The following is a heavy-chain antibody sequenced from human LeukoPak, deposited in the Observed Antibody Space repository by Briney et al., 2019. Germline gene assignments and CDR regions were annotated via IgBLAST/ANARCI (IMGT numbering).Heavy chain of an antibody. CDR1: GGSFSGYY. V-gene: IGHV4-34*01. Sequence: PSETLSLTCAVYGGSFSGYYWSWIRQPPGKGLEWIGEINHSGSTNYNPSLKSRVTISVDTSKNQFSLKLSSVTAADTAVYYCARENTYYYMDVWGKGTTVTVSS. J-gene: IGHJ6*03. CDR2: INHSGST. CDR3: ARENTYYYMDV.